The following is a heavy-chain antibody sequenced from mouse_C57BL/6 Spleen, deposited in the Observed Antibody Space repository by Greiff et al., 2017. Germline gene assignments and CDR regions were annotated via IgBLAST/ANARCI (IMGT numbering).Heavy chain of an antibody. Sequence: QVHVKQPGAELVMPGASVKLSCKASGYTFTSYWMHWVKQRPGQGLEWIGEIDPSDSYTNYNQKFKGKSTLTVDKSSSTAYMQLSSLTSEDSAVYYCARGDPTMVTTRAMDYWGQGTSVTVSS. J-gene: IGHJ4*01. CDR1: GYTFTSYW. D-gene: IGHD2-9*01. CDR3: ARGDPTMVTTRAMDY. V-gene: IGHV1-69*01. CDR2: IDPSDSYT.